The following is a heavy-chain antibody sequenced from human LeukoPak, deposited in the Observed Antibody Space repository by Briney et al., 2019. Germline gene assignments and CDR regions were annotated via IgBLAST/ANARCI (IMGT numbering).Heavy chain of an antibody. CDR2: IYTSGST. V-gene: IGHV4-61*02. CDR1: GGSISSGSYY. D-gene: IGHD6-19*01. J-gene: IGHJ4*02. CDR3: ARDKSSGWYGEGVDY. Sequence: SQTLSLTCTVSGGSISSGSYYWSWIRQPAGKGLGWIGRIYTSGSTNYNPSLKSRVTISVDTSKNQFSLKLSSVTAADTAVYYCARDKSSGWYGEGVDYWGQGTLVTVSS.